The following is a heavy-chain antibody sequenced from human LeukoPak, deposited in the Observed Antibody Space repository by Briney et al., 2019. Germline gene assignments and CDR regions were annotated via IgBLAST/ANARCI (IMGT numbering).Heavy chain of an antibody. CDR2: IYYSGGT. V-gene: IGHV4-59*08. CDR1: GASISNYY. D-gene: IGHD6-13*01. J-gene: IGHJ5*02. Sequence: SETLSLTCTVSGASISNYYWSWVRQPPGKGLEWIGHIYYSGGTNYNPSLKSRVTISADTSKNQFSLILGSVTAADTAVYYCARTMTISAALWFDPWGQGTLVAVSS. CDR3: ARTMTISAALWFDP.